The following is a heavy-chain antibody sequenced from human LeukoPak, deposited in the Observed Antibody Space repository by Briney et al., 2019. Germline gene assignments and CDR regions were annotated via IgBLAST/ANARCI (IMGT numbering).Heavy chain of an antibody. CDR1: GFTFSTYA. CDR2: ISGTGYGI. J-gene: IGHJ4*02. D-gene: IGHD3-10*01. CDR3: AKQSTYFGSGSYNTPSFFFDY. V-gene: IGHV3-23*01. Sequence: GGSLRLSCAASGFTFSTYAMNWVRQAPGKGLEWVSSISGTGYGIYYADSVRGRFSISRDNANSTLYLQMTSLRAEDTAVYYCAKQSTYFGSGSYNTPSFFFDYWGQGALVTVSS.